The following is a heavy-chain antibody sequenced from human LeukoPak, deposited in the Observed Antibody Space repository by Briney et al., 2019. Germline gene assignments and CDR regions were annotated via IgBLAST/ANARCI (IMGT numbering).Heavy chain of an antibody. D-gene: IGHD2-8*01. CDR2: IQYDGSNE. J-gene: IGHJ6*03. CDR1: GFTFSSYG. V-gene: IGHV3-30*02. Sequence: SGGPLRLSCAASGFTFSSYGMHWVRRAPGKGLEWVACIQYDGSNEQYADSVKGRFSISRDSSKNILYLQMNSLRAEDTTIYYCAKGRCSNGIGCYYYYMDVWGKGTTVTISS. CDR3: AKGRCSNGIGCYYYYMDV.